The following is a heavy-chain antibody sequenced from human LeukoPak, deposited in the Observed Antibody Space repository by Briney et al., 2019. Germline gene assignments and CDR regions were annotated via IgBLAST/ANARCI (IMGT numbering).Heavy chain of an antibody. CDR3: ARHGGAVAAIDY. V-gene: IGHV4-39*01. CDR2: IYYSGTT. J-gene: IGHJ4*02. D-gene: IGHD6-6*01. CDR1: GGFVSSSSYF. Sequence: SETLSLTCTVSGGFVSSSSYFWGWIRQPPGKGLEWIGSIYYSGTTYYNPSLKSRITISVDTSKNQFSLKLNSVTAADTAVYYCARHGGAVAAIDYWGQGTLVTVSS.